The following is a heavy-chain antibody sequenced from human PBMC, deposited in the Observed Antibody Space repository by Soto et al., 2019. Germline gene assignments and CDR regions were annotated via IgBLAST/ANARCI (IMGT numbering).Heavy chain of an antibody. D-gene: IGHD4-17*01. J-gene: IGHJ5*02. CDR3: ARSPAYGDYANLDT. CDR2: INHSGST. V-gene: IGHV4-34*01. CDR1: GGSFSGYY. Sequence: SETLSLTCAVYGGSFSGYYWSWIRQPPGKGLEWIGEINHSGSTNYNPSLKSRVTMSVDTSKNQFSLKLNLSSVTAADTAVYYCARSPAYGDYANLDTWGQGTLVTVSS.